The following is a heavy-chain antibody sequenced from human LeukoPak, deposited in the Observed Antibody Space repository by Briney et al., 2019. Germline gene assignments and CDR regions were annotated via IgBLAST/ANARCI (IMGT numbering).Heavy chain of an antibody. CDR1: GGSISSYY. J-gene: IGHJ6*03. D-gene: IGHD5-18*01. CDR3: ARTTEGGYTYDYFYYYYMDV. Sequence: SERLSLTCTVSGGSISSYYWSWIRQPPGKGLEWIGYIYYSGSTNYNPSPKSRVTISVDMSKNQFSLKLSSVTAADTAVYYCARTTEGGYTYDYFYYYYMDVWGKGTTVTISS. V-gene: IGHV4-59*01. CDR2: IYYSGST.